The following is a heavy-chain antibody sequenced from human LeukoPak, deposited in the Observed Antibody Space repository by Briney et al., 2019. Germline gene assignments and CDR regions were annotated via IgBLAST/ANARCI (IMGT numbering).Heavy chain of an antibody. CDR2: INGDGSGT. Sequence: GGSLRLSCAASGFNFGSYWIHWVRQAPGKGLVWVSGINGDGSGTMYADSVRGRFTISRDNAKNTLYVQMNGLSGEDTGVYYCATLVGAATPVDYWGQGTLVTVPS. J-gene: IGHJ4*02. D-gene: IGHD1-26*01. V-gene: IGHV3-74*03. CDR3: ATLVGAATPVDY. CDR1: GFNFGSYW.